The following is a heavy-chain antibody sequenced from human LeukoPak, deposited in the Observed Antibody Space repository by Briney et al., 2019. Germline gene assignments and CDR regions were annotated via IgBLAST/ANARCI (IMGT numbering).Heavy chain of an antibody. CDR1: GYRFTSYW. CDR2: IYPGDSDT. Sequence: GESLKISCKGSGYRFTSYWIGWVRQMPGKGLEWMGIIYPGDSDTRYSPSFQGQVTISADKSISTAYLQWSSLKASDTAMYYCARGTGYSYHGRRGTFDYWGQGTLVTVSS. J-gene: IGHJ4*02. V-gene: IGHV5-51*01. CDR3: ARGTGYSYHGRRGTFDY. D-gene: IGHD5-18*01.